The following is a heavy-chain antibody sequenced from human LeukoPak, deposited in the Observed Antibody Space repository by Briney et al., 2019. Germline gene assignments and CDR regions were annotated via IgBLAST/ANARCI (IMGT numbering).Heavy chain of an antibody. CDR1: GFTFSSYD. D-gene: IGHD4-17*01. CDR3: ARASGDSDWGDTFDL. CDR2: ISGSSGST. Sequence: PGGSLRLSCAASGFTFSSYDMSWVRQAPGKGLEWVSAISGSSGSTYYADSVKGRFTISRDNSKNTLYLQMNSLRAEDTAVYYCARASGDSDWGDTFDLWGQGTMVTASS. V-gene: IGHV3-23*01. J-gene: IGHJ3*01.